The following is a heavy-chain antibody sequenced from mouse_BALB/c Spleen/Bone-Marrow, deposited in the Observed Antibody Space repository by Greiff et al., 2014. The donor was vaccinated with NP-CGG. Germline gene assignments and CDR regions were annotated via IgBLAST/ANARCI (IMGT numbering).Heavy chain of an antibody. V-gene: IGHV1-54*01. J-gene: IGHJ4*01. D-gene: IGHD2-4*01. CDR3: ARAITDAMDY. Sequence: QVQLQQPGAELVRPGTSVKVSCKGSGYAFTYYLIEWVKQRPGQGLEWIGVINSGSGGTKYNEKFKGKATLTADKSSSTAYMQLSSLTSDDSAVYFCARAITDAMDYWGQGTSVTVSS. CDR1: GYAFTYYL. CDR2: INSGSGGT.